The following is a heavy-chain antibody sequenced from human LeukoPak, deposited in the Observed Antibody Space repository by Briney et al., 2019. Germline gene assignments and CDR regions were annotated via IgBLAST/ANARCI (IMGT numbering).Heavy chain of an antibody. CDR1: GFPFSSHG. CDR2: IGGYDHST. CDR3: AKYSSGWYGFEEGPLDY. Sequence: GGSLRLSCAASGFPFSSHGMSWVRQAPGKGLEWVSGIGGYDHSTYYPDSLKGRFTISKDTSKNTLYLQMNSLRAEDTAVYYCAKYSSGWYGFEEGPLDYWGQGTLVTVSS. J-gene: IGHJ4*02. V-gene: IGHV3-23*01. D-gene: IGHD6-19*01.